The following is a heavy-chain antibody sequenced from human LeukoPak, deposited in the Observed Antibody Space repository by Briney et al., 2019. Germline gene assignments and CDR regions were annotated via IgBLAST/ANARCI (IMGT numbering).Heavy chain of an antibody. CDR3: ARDKYSSGWADY. CDR1: GFTFSSFA. V-gene: IGHV3-30*04. D-gene: IGHD6-19*01. CDR2: ISYDGRNK. J-gene: IGHJ4*02. Sequence: GGSLRLSCAASGFTFSSFAMDWVRQAPGKGLEWVAVISYDGRNKYYADSVKGRFTISRDSYKNTLYLQMNSLRAEDTAVYYCARDKYSSGWADYWGQGTLVTVSS.